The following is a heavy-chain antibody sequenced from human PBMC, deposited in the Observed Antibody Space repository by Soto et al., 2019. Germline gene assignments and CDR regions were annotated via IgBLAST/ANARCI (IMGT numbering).Heavy chain of an antibody. CDR1: LVSISSGNW. D-gene: IGHD2-2*01. V-gene: IGHV4-4*02. CDR2: ISHSGTT. Sequence: QVQLQESGPGLVEPSGTLSLTCAVSLVSISSGNWWSWVRQPPGRGLEYIGEISHSGTTNYNPSLESRLTISLDASKNQFSLKLTSGTAADTAVYYCAPKNVPTPVNYWGQGTLVIVSS. J-gene: IGHJ4*02. CDR3: APKNVPTPVNY.